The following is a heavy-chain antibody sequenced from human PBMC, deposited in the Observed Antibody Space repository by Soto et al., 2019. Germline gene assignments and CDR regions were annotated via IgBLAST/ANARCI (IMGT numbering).Heavy chain of an antibody. Sequence: EVQLVESGGGLVQPGGSLRLSCAASGFLFSNYWMSWVRQAPGKGLEWVANIKEAGREKYYVDSVKGRFTISRDNAKNSLYLQMNSLRAEDTAVYYCARPTCSGWCEGGNWGQGTLVTVSS. D-gene: IGHD6-19*01. CDR1: GFLFSNYW. CDR3: ARPTCSGWCEGGN. V-gene: IGHV3-7*01. CDR2: IKEAGREK. J-gene: IGHJ4*02.